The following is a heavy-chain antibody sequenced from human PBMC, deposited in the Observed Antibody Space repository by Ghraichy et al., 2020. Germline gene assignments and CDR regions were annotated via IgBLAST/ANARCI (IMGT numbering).Heavy chain of an antibody. J-gene: IGHJ4*02. D-gene: IGHD4-17*01. CDR3: ARLGRDYGDHEYVPFDY. CDR2: INPNSGGT. V-gene: IGHV1-2*02. CDR1: GYTFTAYH. Sequence: ASVKVSCKASGYTFTAYHIHWVRQAPGQGLEWMGSINPNSGGTKYAQKFQGRVTMTRDTSTSTAYMEVSRVRFDDTAFYYCARLGRDYGDHEYVPFDYWGQGALVTVFS.